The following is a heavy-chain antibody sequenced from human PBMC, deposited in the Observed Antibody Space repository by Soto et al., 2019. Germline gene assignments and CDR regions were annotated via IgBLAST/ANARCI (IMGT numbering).Heavy chain of an antibody. CDR1: GGSISSGGYY. CDR2: IYYSGST. Sequence: PSETLSLTCTVSGGSISSGGYYWSWIRQHPGKGLEWIGYIYYSGSTYYSPSLKSRLTISVDTSKNQFSLKLTSVTAADTAVYYCAKVIPAANWFDPWGQGTLVTVSS. J-gene: IGHJ5*01. CDR3: AKVIPAANWFDP. D-gene: IGHD2-2*01. V-gene: IGHV4-31*03.